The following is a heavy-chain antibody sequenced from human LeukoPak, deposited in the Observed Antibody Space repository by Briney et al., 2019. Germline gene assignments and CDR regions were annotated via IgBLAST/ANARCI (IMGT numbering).Heavy chain of an antibody. Sequence: GGSLRLSCAASGFTFSNYWMHWVRQAPGKGLVWVSRIRSDGSSTRYAESVKGRFTISRDNAKNTLYLQMNSVRAEDTAVYYCARDWFHAIDYWVQGTLVTVSS. V-gene: IGHV3-74*01. CDR2: IRSDGSST. CDR1: GFTFSNYW. D-gene: IGHD2/OR15-2a*01. CDR3: ARDWFHAIDY. J-gene: IGHJ4*02.